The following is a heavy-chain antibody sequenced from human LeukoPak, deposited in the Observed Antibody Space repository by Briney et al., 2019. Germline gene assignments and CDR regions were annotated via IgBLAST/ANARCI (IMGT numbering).Heavy chain of an antibody. D-gene: IGHD3-10*01. CDR1: GYTFTSYY. Sequence: ASVKVSCKASGYTFTSYYMHWVRQAPGQGLEWMGIIYPSGGSTSYAQKFQGRVTMTRGTSTSTVYMELSSLRSEDTAVYYCARTVRYGYYFDYWGQGTLVTVSS. J-gene: IGHJ4*02. V-gene: IGHV1-46*03. CDR2: IYPSGGST. CDR3: ARTVRYGYYFDY.